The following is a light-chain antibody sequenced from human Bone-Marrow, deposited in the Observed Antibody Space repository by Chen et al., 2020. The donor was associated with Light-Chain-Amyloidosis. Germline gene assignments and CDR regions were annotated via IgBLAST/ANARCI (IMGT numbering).Light chain of an antibody. J-gene: IGLJ3*02. V-gene: IGLV1-47*01. CDR3: AAWDDSLSIWV. CDR2: NNS. CDR1: SSTNGINY. Sequence: QSVLTQPPSASGTPGQRVIISCSGSSSTNGINYVYWYQQLPGTAPKLLIYNNSQRPSGVPDRISCSKSGTSASLAISGLRSEDESDYYCAAWDDSLSIWVFGGGTKVTVL.